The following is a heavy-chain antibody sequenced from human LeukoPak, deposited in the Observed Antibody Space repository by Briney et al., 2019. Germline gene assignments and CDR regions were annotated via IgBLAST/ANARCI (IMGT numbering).Heavy chain of an antibody. CDR2: ISSSSSYI. J-gene: IGHJ3*02. CDR3: ARLRGYCSSTSCYVAFDI. CDR1: GSTFSSYN. D-gene: IGHD2-2*01. Sequence: GGSLRLSCAASGSTFSSYNMNWVRQAPGKGLEWVSSISSSSSYIYYADSVKGRFTISRDNAKNSLYLQMNSLRAEDTAVYYCARLRGYCSSTSCYVAFDIWGQGTMVTVCS. V-gene: IGHV3-21*01.